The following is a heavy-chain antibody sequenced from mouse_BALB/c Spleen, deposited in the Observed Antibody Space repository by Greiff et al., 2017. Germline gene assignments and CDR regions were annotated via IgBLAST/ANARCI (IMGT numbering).Heavy chain of an antibody. Sequence: EVMLVESGGGLVKPGGSLKLSCAASGFTFSSYAMSWVRQTPEKRLEWVASISSGGSTYYPDSVKGRFTISRDNARNILYLQMSSLKSEDTAMYYCARALLRLRYFDYWGQGTTLTVSS. CDR3: ARALLRLRYFDY. D-gene: IGHD1-2*01. CDR1: GFTFSSYA. CDR2: ISSGGST. J-gene: IGHJ2*01. V-gene: IGHV5-6-5*01.